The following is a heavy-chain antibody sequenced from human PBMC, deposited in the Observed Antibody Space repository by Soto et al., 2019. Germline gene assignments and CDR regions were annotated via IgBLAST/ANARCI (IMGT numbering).Heavy chain of an antibody. V-gene: IGHV4-59*01. CDR2: IYYSGNT. CDR3: AREVRHSGYFDY. D-gene: IGHD6-19*01. J-gene: IGHJ4*02. CDR1: GGSISSYY. Sequence: QVQLQESGPGLVKPSEALSLTCTVSGGSISSYYWSWIRQPPGKGLEGNGYIYYSGNTDYNPSLKSRVTISVDTSKNQFSLKLSSVTAADTAVYYCAREVRHSGYFDYWGQGTLVTVSS.